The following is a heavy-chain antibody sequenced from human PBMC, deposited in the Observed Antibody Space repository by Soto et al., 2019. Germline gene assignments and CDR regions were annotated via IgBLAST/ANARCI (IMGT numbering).Heavy chain of an antibody. V-gene: IGHV4-39*01. D-gene: IGHD2-2*01. CDR2: IYYSGST. J-gene: IGHJ6*02. CDR1: GGSISSSSYY. Sequence: SETLSLTCTVSGGSISSSSYYWGWIRQPPGKGLEWIGSIYYSGSTYYNPSLKSRVTISVDTSKNQFSLKLSSVTAADTAVYYCARRRIVVVPAAMGGDYGMDVWGQGTTVTVSS. CDR3: ARRRIVVVPAAMGGDYGMDV.